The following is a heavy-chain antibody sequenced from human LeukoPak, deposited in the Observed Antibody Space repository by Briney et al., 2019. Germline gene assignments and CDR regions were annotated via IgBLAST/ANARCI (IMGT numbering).Heavy chain of an antibody. J-gene: IGHJ4*02. CDR3: ARGWQQLAYFDY. CDR2: IYYSGST. D-gene: IGHD6-13*01. Sequence: SETLSLTCTVSGGSISSYYWSWIRQPPGKGLEWIGYIYYSGSTNYNPSLKSRVTISVDTSKNQFSLKLSSVTAADTAVYYCARGWQQLAYFDYWGQGTLVTASS. CDR1: GGSISSYY. V-gene: IGHV4-59*01.